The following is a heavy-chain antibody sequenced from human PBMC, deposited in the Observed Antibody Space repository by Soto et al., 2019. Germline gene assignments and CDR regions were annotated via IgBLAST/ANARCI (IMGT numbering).Heavy chain of an antibody. CDR2: ISYDGSNQ. CDR1: GFTFNIYG. J-gene: IGHJ4*02. V-gene: IGHV3-30*18. CDR3: AKDQASGQGSFDS. Sequence: TGGSLRLSCAASGFTFNIYGMHWVRQAPDKGLEWVALISYDGSNQYYADSLKGRFTISRDNSKNTLFLQMNSLRADDTAVYYCAKDQASGQGSFDSWGQGTLVTVSS.